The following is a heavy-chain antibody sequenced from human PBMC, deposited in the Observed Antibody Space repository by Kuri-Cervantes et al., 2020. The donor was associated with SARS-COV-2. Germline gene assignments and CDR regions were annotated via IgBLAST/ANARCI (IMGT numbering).Heavy chain of an antibody. V-gene: IGHV1-46*01. CDR2: IHPRGVSI. J-gene: IGHJ4*02. Sequence: ASVKVSCKASGSIFTTYYMHWVRQAPGQGLEWVATIHPRGVSITYAQKFQGRVTMTRDTSTSTVYMELGSLNSEDTAVYYCASLVGPSTPQGADYWGQGTLVTVSS. D-gene: IGHD1-26*01. CDR1: GSIFTTYY. CDR3: ASLVGPSTPQGADY.